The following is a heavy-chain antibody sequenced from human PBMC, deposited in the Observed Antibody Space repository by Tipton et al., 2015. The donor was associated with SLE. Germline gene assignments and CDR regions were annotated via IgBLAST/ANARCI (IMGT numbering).Heavy chain of an antibody. J-gene: IGHJ4*02. V-gene: IGHV3-74*01. CDR2: INTDGSST. CDR3: AKDRWWSGTYGGTFDY. Sequence: SLRLSCAASGFTFSSYWMHWVRQAPGKGLVWVSRINTDGSSTSYADSVKGQFTISRDNAKNTLYLQMNGLTTEDTGVYYCAKDRWWSGTYGGTFDYWGQGTLVTVSS. D-gene: IGHD1-26*01. CDR1: GFTFSSYW.